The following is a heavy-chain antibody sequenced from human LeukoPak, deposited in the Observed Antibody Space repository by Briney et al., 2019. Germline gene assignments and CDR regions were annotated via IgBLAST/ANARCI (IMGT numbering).Heavy chain of an antibody. V-gene: IGHV4-4*07. J-gene: IGHJ3*02. D-gene: IGHD3-10*01. CDR1: GGSISSYY. CDR3: AKSNGYGLVDI. CDR2: IYTSGST. Sequence: SETLSLTCTVSGGSISSYYWSWIRQPAGKGLEWIGRIYTSGSTNYNPSLKSRVTMSVDTSRNQFSLNLNSVTAADTAVYYCAKSNGYGLVDIWGQGTMVTVSS.